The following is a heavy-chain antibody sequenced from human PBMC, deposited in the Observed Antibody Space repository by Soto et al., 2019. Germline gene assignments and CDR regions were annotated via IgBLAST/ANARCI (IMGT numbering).Heavy chain of an antibody. CDR2: ISNGGSDK. CDR3: AKDQGIAASHGID. CDR1: GFTFNNYG. D-gene: IGHD6-13*01. J-gene: IGHJ3*01. V-gene: IGHV3-30*18. Sequence: QVQLVESGGGVVQPGRSLRLSCAASGFTFNNYGMHWVRQAPGKGLEWVAAISNGGSDKYYADSVKGRLTISRDNSKNTVYLQMNSLRAEDTAVYYCAKDQGIAASHGIDWGQGTMVTVSS.